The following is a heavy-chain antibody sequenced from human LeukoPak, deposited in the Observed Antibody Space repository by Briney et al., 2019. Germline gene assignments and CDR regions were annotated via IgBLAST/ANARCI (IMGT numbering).Heavy chain of an antibody. CDR3: ARGSLTTGVYSPEYFQH. J-gene: IGHJ1*01. D-gene: IGHD6-13*01. CDR2: ISHSGGT. V-gene: IGHV4-34*01. Sequence: PAETLTLTCAVYGGTFSGYDWSWIRQPPGKGLEWIGEISHSGGTNYNPYLKSRVTISVHTSKNQFSLTLSSVTAADTAVYYCARGSLTTGVYSPEYFQHWGRGTLVTVSS. CDR1: GGTFSGYD.